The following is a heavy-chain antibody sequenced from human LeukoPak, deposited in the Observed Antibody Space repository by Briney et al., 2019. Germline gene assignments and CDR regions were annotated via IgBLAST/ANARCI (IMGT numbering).Heavy chain of an antibody. D-gene: IGHD3-10*01. V-gene: IGHV1-69*13. CDR2: IIPIFGTA. CDR3: ASQIPRIYYGSGSYYSFDY. CDR1: RGTFSSYA. J-gene: IGHJ4*02. Sequence: GASVKVSCKASRGTFSSYAISWVRQAPGQGLEWMGGIIPIFGTANYAQKFQGRVMIAADESTSTAYMELSSLRSEDTAVYYCASQIPRIYYGSGSYYSFDYWGQGTLITASS.